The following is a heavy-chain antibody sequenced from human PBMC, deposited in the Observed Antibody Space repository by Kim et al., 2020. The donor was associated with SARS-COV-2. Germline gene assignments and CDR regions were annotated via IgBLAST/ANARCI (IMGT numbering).Heavy chain of an antibody. D-gene: IGHD6-19*01. CDR3: VKGGRQQWLVPAADY. V-gene: IGHV3-64D*09. Sequence: DSVKGRFTNSRDNSKNTLYLQMRSLRAEDTAVYYCVKGGRQQWLVPAADYWGQGTLVTVSS. J-gene: IGHJ4*02.